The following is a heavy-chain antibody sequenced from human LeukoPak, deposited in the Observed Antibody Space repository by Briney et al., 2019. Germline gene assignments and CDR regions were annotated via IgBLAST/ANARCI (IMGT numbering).Heavy chain of an antibody. CDR1: GGSVSSGSYY. CDR3: ARGSSSWYNHWDFDL. Sequence: SETLSLTCTVSGGSVSSGSYYWSWIRQPPGKGLEWIGYIYYSGSTNYNPSLKSRVTISVDTSKNQFSLKLSSVTAADTAVYYCARGSSSWYNHWDFDLWGRGTLVTVSS. D-gene: IGHD6-13*01. J-gene: IGHJ2*01. V-gene: IGHV4-61*01. CDR2: IYYSGST.